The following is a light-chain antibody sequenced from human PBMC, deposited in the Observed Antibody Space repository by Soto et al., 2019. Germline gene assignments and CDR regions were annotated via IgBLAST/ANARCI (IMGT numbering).Light chain of an antibody. CDR3: QQYGSSGT. J-gene: IGKJ1*01. CDR1: QSVSNNY. CDR2: AAS. Sequence: DIVLTQSPDTLSLSPGERATRSCRASQSVSNNYLAWYQQKPGQAPRLLIYAASRRATGIPDRFSGSGSGTDFTLTISRLEPEDFAVYYCQQYGSSGTFGQGTKVDIK. V-gene: IGKV3-20*01.